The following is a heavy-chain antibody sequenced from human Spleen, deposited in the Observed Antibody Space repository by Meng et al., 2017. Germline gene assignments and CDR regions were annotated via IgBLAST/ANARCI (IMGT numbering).Heavy chain of an antibody. D-gene: IGHD6-19*01. Sequence: GGSLRLSCTASGFTFSDSYFSWIRQPPGKGLEWVSYISSSGASKYYADSMEGRFTISRDNAKNSLYLQINSLRAEDTAVYYCARDSQRGYSSGWYDNWGQGTLVTVSS. V-gene: IGHV3-11*01. CDR3: ARDSQRGYSSGWYDN. J-gene: IGHJ5*02. CDR2: ISSSGASK. CDR1: GFTFSDSY.